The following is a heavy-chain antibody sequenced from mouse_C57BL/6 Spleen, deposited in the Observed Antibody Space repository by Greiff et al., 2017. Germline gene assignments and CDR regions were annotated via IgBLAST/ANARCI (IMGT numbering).Heavy chain of an antibody. CDR2: INYDGGST. Sequence: EVQLVESEGGLVQPGSSMKLSCTASGFTFSDYYMAWVRQVPEKGLEWVANINYDGGSTYYLDSLKSRFIISRDNAKNILYLQMSSLKSEDTATYYCARARYDGYFDYWGQGTTLTVSS. CDR1: GFTFSDYY. D-gene: IGHD2-3*01. CDR3: ARARYDGYFDY. J-gene: IGHJ2*01. V-gene: IGHV5-16*01.